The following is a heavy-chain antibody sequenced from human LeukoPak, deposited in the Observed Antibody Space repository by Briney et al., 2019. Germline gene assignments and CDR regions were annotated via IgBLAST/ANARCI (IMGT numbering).Heavy chain of an antibody. D-gene: IGHD3-10*01. V-gene: IGHV4-59*01. Sequence: SETLSLTCTVTGGSISSYYWSWIRQPPGKGLEWIGYIYYSGSTNYNPSLKSRVTISVDTSKNQFSLKLSSVTAADTAVYYCARSLWFGDSFDYWGQGTLVTVSS. CDR3: ARSLWFGDSFDY. J-gene: IGHJ4*02. CDR1: GGSISSYY. CDR2: IYYSGST.